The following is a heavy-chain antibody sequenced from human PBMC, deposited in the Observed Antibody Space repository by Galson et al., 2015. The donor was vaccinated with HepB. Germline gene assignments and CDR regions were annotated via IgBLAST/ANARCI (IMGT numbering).Heavy chain of an antibody. CDR2: IKQDGSEK. CDR1: GFTFSSYW. D-gene: IGHD2-2*01. V-gene: IGHV3-7*03. J-gene: IGHJ4*02. CDR3: ARALAGYCSSTSCYLFDY. Sequence: SLRLSCAASGFTFSSYWMSWVRQAPGKGLEWVANIKQDGSEKYYVDSVKGRFTISRDNAKNSLYLQMNSLRAEDTAVYYCARALAGYCSSTSCYLFDYWGQGTLVTVSS.